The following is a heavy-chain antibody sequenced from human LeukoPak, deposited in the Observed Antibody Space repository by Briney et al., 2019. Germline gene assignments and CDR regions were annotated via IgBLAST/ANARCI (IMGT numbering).Heavy chain of an antibody. CDR3: AKEGEEGFDY. J-gene: IGHJ4*02. CDR1: GFTFSSYG. CDR2: ISYDGSNK. V-gene: IGHV3-30*18. D-gene: IGHD1-26*01. Sequence: GGSLRLSCAASGFTFSSYGMHWVRQAPGKGLEWVAVISYDGSNKYYADSVKGRFTISTDNSKNTLYLQMNSLRAEDTAVYYCAKEGEEGFDYWGQGTLVTVSS.